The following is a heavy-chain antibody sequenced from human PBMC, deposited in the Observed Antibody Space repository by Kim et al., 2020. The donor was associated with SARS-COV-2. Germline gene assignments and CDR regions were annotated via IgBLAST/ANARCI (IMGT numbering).Heavy chain of an antibody. CDR2: IYYSGST. Sequence: SETLSLTCTVSGGSISSSSYYWGWIRQPPGKGLEWIGSIYYSGSTYYNPSLKSRVTISVDTSKNQFSLKLSSVTAADTAVYYCASTPGSGITIFGVAPFAGYFDYWGQGTLVTVSS. CDR3: ASTPGSGITIFGVAPFAGYFDY. J-gene: IGHJ4*02. D-gene: IGHD3-3*01. CDR1: GGSISSSSYY. V-gene: IGHV4-39*01.